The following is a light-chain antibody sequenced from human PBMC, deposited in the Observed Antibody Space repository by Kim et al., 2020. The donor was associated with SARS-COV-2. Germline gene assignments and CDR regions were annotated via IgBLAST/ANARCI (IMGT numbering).Light chain of an antibody. CDR3: QQYHNYPYT. V-gene: IGKV1-5*03. CDR1: QSISSY. J-gene: IGKJ2*01. CDR2: KTS. Sequence: SASVGDRVTITCRASQSISSYVAWYQQKPGKAPKLLIYKTSSLDSGVPSRFSGSGSGTEFTLTISSLQPGDFATYYCQQYHNYPYTFGQGTKLEIK.